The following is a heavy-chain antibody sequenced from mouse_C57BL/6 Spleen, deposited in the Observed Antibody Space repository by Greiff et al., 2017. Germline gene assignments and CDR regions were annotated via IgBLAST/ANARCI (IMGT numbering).Heavy chain of an antibody. CDR2: IYPGDGDT. V-gene: IGHV1-82*01. D-gene: IGHD1-1*01. J-gene: IGHJ3*01. CDR1: GYAFSSSW. CDR3: AREQGYYGSSSAWFAY. Sequence: VKLMESGPELVKPGASVKISCKASGYAFSSSWMNWVKQRPGKGLEWIGRIYPGDGDTNYNGKFKGKATLTADKSSSTAYMQLSSLTSEDSAVYFCAREQGYYGSSSAWFAYRGQGTLVTVAA.